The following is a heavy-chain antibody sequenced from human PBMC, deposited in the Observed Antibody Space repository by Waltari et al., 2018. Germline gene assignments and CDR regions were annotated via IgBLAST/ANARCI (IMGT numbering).Heavy chain of an antibody. CDR2: RWYDGSNK. CDR3: ARDLFYYDSSGYPDFDY. CDR1: GFTFSSYG. J-gene: IGHJ4*02. D-gene: IGHD3-22*01. Sequence: QVQLVESGGGVVQPGRSLRLSCAASGFTFSSYGMPWVRPAPGKGLEWLAVRWYDGSNKYYADSVKGRFTISRDNSKNTLYLQMNSLRAEDTAVYYCARDLFYYDSSGYPDFDYWGQGTLVTVSS. V-gene: IGHV3-33*01.